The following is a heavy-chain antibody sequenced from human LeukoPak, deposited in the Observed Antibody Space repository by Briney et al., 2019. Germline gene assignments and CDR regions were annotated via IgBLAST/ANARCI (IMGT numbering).Heavy chain of an antibody. V-gene: IGHV1-24*01. J-gene: IGHJ4*02. D-gene: IGHD6-13*01. Sequence: ASVKVSRKVSGYTLTELSMHWVRQAPGKGLEWMGGFDPEDGETIYAQKFQGRVTMTEDTSTDTAYMELSSLRSEDTAVYYCATSPRYSSSWEDYWGQGTLVTVSS. CDR1: GYTLTELS. CDR3: ATSPRYSSSWEDY. CDR2: FDPEDGET.